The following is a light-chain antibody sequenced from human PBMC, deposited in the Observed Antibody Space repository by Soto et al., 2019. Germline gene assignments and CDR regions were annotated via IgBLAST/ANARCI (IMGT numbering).Light chain of an antibody. Sequence: EIVLTQSPGTLSLSPGEGATLSCRASQCVSSSYVAWYQQKPGQAPRLLIYGASSRATNIPDRFSGSGSGTDFTLTISRLDPDDFAVYYCQQYGSSPYTFGQGTKLEIK. V-gene: IGKV3-20*01. CDR2: GAS. CDR3: QQYGSSPYT. CDR1: QCVSSSY. J-gene: IGKJ2*01.